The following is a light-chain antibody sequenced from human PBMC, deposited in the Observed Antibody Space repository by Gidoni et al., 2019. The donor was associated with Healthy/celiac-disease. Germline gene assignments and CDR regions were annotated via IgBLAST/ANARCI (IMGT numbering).Light chain of an antibody. J-gene: IGKJ1*01. V-gene: IGKV1-5*03. CDR3: QQYNSYLLWT. CDR1: QSISSW. CDR2: KAS. Sequence: DIQMTQSPSTLSASVGDRVTITCRASQSISSWLAWYQQKPGKAPKLLIYKASSLESGVPARFSGSGSGTEFTLTISSLQPDDFATYYCQQYNSYLLWTFXQXTKVEIK.